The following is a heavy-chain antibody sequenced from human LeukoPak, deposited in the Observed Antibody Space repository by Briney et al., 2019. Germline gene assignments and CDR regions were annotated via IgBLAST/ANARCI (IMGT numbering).Heavy chain of an antibody. CDR3: ARLSDGYNFDY. V-gene: IGHV1-69*02. D-gene: IGHD5-24*01. J-gene: IGHJ4*02. Sequence: SSVKVCCKASGGTFSSYTISWVRQAPGQGLEWMGRIIPILGIANYAQKFQGRVTITADKSTSTAYMELSSLRSEDTAVYYCARLSDGYNFDYWGQGTLVTVSS. CDR2: IIPILGIA. CDR1: GGTFSSYT.